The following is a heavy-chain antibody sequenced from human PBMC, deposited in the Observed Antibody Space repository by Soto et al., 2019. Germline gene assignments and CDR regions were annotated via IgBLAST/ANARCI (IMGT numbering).Heavy chain of an antibody. CDR2: IHSSGTF. CDR1: GASISNAY. CDR3: ARDNIVSKGYGMDV. V-gene: IGHV4-4*07. J-gene: IGHJ6*02. D-gene: IGHD3-16*02. Sequence: QVQLQESGPGLVKPSETLSLTCTVSGASISNAYWSWIRQAAGKRLEWIGRIHSSGTFNYNPSLKSRDSISRDTSKNQISLKLSSVTAADTAVYYCARDNIVSKGYGMDVWGQGTTVTVSS.